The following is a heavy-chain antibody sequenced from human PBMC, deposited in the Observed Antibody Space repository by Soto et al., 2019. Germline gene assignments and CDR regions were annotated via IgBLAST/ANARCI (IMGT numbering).Heavy chain of an antibody. J-gene: IGHJ4*02. CDR1: GFTFNTYA. CDR3: AREKGYCSGGTCYTDY. D-gene: IGHD2-15*01. CDR2: ISGIGT. Sequence: GGSLRLSCAASGFTFNTYAMRWVRQAPGKGLEWVSGISGIGTYYADSVKGRFTISRDNSKSTLYLQMNTLRAEDTAVYYCAREKGYCSGGTCYTDYWGQGTLVTVSS. V-gene: IGHV3-23*01.